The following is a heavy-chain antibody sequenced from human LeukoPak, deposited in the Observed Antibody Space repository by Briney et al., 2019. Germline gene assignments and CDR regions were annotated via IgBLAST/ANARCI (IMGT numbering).Heavy chain of an antibody. CDR3: ARRVVTMIVVAYDAFDI. V-gene: IGHV4-34*01. CDR1: GGSFSGYY. D-gene: IGHD3-22*01. J-gene: IGHJ3*02. Sequence: SETLSLTCAVYGGSFSGYYWSWIRQPPGKGLEWIGEINHSGSTNYNPSLKSRVTISVDTSKNQLSLKLSSVTAADTAVYYCARRVVTMIVVAYDAFDIWGQGTMVTVSS. CDR2: INHSGST.